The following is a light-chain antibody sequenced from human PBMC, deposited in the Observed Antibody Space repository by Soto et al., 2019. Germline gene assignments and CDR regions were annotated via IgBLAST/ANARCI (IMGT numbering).Light chain of an antibody. CDR3: QQYNNWPPTYT. CDR2: GAS. V-gene: IGKV3-15*01. Sequence: EIVMTQSPATLSVSPGERATHSCRASQGVSTNLAWYQQKPGQAPRLLIYGASTRATGIPARFSGSGSGTEFTLTISSLQSEDFAVYYCQQYNNWPPTYTFGQGTKLEIK. CDR1: QGVSTN. J-gene: IGKJ2*01.